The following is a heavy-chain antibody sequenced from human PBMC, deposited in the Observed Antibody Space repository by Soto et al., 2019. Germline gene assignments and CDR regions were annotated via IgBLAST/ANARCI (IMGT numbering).Heavy chain of an antibody. CDR1: GYTFTSYD. J-gene: IGHJ4*02. D-gene: IGHD3-10*01. CDR2: MNPNSGNT. V-gene: IGHV1-8*01. Sequence: ASVKVSCKASGYTFTSYDINWVRQATGQGLEWMGWMNPNSGNTGYAQKFQGRVIMTRNTSISTAYMELSSLRSEDTALYYCATSYGSGYRAFAYWGQGALVTVSS. CDR3: ATSYGSGYRAFAY.